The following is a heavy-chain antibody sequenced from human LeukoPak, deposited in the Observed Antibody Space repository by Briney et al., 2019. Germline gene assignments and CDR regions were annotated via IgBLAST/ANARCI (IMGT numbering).Heavy chain of an antibody. CDR1: GFTASSNY. CDR2: IYSGGST. V-gene: IGHV3-53*01. CDR3: ARSSYSSSSSV. D-gene: IGHD6-6*01. J-gene: IGHJ3*01. Sequence: GGSLRLSCAASGFTASSNYMSWVRQAPGKGLEWVSVIYSGGSTYYADSVKGRFTISRDNSKNTLYLQMNSLRAEDTAVYYCARSSYSSSSSVWGQGTMVTVSS.